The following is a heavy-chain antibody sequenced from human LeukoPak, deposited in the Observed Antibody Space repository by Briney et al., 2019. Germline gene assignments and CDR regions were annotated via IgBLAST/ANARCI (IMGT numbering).Heavy chain of an antibody. D-gene: IGHD1-26*01. CDR1: GGSFSGYY. CDR2: INHSGST. J-gene: IGHJ4*02. CDR3: ERHRWELLSGYFDY. V-gene: IGHV4-34*01. Sequence: SETLSLTCAVYGGSFSGYYWSWIRQPPGKGLELIGEINHSGSTNYNPSLKSRVTISVDTSKNQFSLKLSSVTAADTAVYYCERHRWELLSGYFDYWGQGTLVTVSS.